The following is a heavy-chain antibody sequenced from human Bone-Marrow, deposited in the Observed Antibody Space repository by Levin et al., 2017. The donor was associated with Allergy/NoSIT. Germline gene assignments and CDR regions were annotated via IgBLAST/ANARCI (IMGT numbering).Heavy chain of an antibody. J-gene: IGHJ6*02. CDR3: ARHRRVERQWLDIGRYYGMDV. D-gene: IGHD6-19*01. CDR2: IYYSGST. CDR1: GGSISSSSYY. V-gene: IGHV4-39*01. Sequence: SETLSLTCTVSGGSISSSSYYWGWIRQPPGKGLEWIGSIYYSGSTYYNPSLKSRVTISVDTSKNQFSLKLSSVTAADTAVYYCARHRRVERQWLDIGRYYGMDVWGQGTTVTVSS.